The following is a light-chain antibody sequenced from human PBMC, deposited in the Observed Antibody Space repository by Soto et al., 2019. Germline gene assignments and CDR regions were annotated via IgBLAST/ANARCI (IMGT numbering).Light chain of an antibody. Sequence: EIVLTQSPGTLSLSPGERATLSCRASQSVSSSYLAWYQQKPGQAPRLPIYGASSRATGIPDRFSGSGSGTDFTLTISSLEPEDFGVYYCQQRSNWMITFGQGTRLEIK. V-gene: IGKV3D-20*02. CDR1: QSVSSSY. J-gene: IGKJ5*01. CDR3: QQRSNWMIT. CDR2: GAS.